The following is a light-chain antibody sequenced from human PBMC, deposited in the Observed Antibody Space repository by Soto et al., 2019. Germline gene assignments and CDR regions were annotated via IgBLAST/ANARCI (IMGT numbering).Light chain of an antibody. V-gene: IGLV2-14*01. Sequence: QSVLTQPASVSGSPGQSITISCTGTSSDVGGYNYVSWHQQHPVKAPKLMIYDVTNRPSGVSDRFSGSKSGNTASLTISGLQAEDEADYYCSSYTSSSTPYVFGTGTKSPS. CDR1: SSDVGGYNY. CDR3: SSYTSSSTPYV. J-gene: IGLJ1*01. CDR2: DVT.